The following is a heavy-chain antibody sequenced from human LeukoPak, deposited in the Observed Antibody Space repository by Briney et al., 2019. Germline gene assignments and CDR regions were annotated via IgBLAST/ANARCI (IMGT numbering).Heavy chain of an antibody. CDR2: ISGSGDST. CDR1: GFTFTNYA. CDR3: AQKDTLSSGSSMFDY. J-gene: IGHJ4*02. V-gene: IGHV3-23*01. D-gene: IGHD6-6*01. Sequence: PGGSLRLSCAASGFTFTNYAMSWVRQAPGKGLEWVSAISGSGDSTYYADSVKGRFTISRDNSKNTLHLQMSSLRAEDTAVYYCAQKDTLSSGSSMFDYWGQGTLVTVSS.